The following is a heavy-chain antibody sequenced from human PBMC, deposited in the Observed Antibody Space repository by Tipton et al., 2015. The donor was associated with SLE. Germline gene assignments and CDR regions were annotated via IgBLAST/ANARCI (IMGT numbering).Heavy chain of an antibody. CDR1: EFTFSTYA. CDR3: AWGPAALD. D-gene: IGHD2-2*01. J-gene: IGHJ4*02. V-gene: IGHV3-30-3*01. CDR2: ISPDGTNT. Sequence: RSLRLSCAASEFTFSTYAMHWVRQAPGKGLEWVTLISPDGTNTYYADSVKGRFTISRDNAKNTLYLQMNSLRAEDTAVYYCAWGPAALDWGQGTLVTVSS.